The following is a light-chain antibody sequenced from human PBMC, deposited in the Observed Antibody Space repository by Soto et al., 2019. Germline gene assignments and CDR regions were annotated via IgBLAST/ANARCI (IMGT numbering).Light chain of an antibody. CDR3: QKYDRAPPT. J-gene: IGKJ3*01. CDR1: HDISTY. Sequence: DIQLTQSPSSLSASVGDRVTITCRATHDISTYIAWYQQTPGKVPKLLIHAASTLQSGVPSRFSGSGSETEFSLTISSLQPEDFATYYCQKYDRAPPTFGTGTKVHTK. CDR2: AAS. V-gene: IGKV1-27*01.